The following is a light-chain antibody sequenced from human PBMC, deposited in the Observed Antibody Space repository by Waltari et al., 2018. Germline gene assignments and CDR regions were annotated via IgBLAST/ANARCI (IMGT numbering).Light chain of an antibody. Sequence: EIVLTQSPGTLSLSPGERATLSCRASQSVSSRSLAWYQQKPGQAPRLLIYGASSRATGIPDRCSGSASGTDFTLTISRLEPEDCAVYYCQKYGSSLLTFGGGTKVEIK. J-gene: IGKJ4*01. V-gene: IGKV3-20*01. CDR2: GAS. CDR3: QKYGSSLLT. CDR1: QSVSSRS.